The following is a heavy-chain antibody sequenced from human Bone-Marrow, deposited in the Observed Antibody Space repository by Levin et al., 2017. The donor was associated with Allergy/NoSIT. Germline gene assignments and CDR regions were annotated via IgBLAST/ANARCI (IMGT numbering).Heavy chain of an antibody. V-gene: IGHV3-20*04. CDR1: GFNFEDYG. CDR2: LNWNGAAA. J-gene: IGHJ2*01. CDR3: ARRAAATVDWYFDL. Sequence: PVASVKVSCTGSGFNFEDYGVAWVRQVPQKGLEWVSGLNWNGAAAGSADSVKGRFSISRDNAKKIVFLQMSSLRAEDTGLYYCARRAAATVDWYFDLWGRGTLVTVSS. D-gene: IGHD1-1*01.